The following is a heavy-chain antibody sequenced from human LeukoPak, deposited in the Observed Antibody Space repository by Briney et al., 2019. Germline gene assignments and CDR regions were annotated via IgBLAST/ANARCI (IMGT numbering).Heavy chain of an antibody. J-gene: IGHJ5*02. CDR1: GGSISSYY. CDR3: ARATRSWFDP. Sequence: SETLSLTCTVSGGSISSYYWSWIRQPPGKGLEWMGYIYYSGSTNYNPSLKSRVTVSVDTSKNQFSLKLSSVTAADTAVYYCARATRSWFDPWGQGTLVTVSS. V-gene: IGHV4-59*01. CDR2: IYYSGST. D-gene: IGHD4-17*01.